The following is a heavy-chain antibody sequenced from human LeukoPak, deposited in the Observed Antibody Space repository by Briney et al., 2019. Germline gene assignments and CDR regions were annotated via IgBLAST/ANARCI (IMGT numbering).Heavy chain of an antibody. Sequence: SVPLSLPCTVSGSSIISGYYWGWIRQPPGKGLEWIGSIYNSGSTYYNPSLTSRVTISVDTSKNQFSLKLRSLTAADTAMYYCARAYSSSWYYNWFDRWGQGTLVTVSS. CDR2: IYNSGST. D-gene: IGHD6-13*01. CDR3: ARAYSSSWYYNWFDR. V-gene: IGHV4-38-2*02. CDR1: GSSIISGYY. J-gene: IGHJ5*02.